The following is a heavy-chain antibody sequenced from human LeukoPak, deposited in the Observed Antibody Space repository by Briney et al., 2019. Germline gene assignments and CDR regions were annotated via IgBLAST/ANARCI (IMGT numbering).Heavy chain of an antibody. CDR3: AKVSYYDSSGYFDY. V-gene: IGHV3-23*01. J-gene: IGHJ4*02. CDR1: GFTFSSYA. CDR2: ISGSGGST. D-gene: IGHD3-22*01. Sequence: GGSLRLSCAASGFTFSSYAMHWVRQAPGKGLEWVSAISGSGGSTYYADSVKGRFTISRDNSKNTLYLQMNSLRAEDTAVYYCAKVSYYDSSGYFDYWGQGTLVTVSS.